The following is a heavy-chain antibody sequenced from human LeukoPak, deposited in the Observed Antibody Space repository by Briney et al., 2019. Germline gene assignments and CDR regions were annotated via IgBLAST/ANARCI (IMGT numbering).Heavy chain of an antibody. Sequence: ASVKVSCKASGYTFTSYYMHWVRQAPGQGLEWMGIINPSGGSTSYAQKFQGRVTMTRDTSTSTVYMELSSLRSEDTAVYYCARDHREDSSSWTPLDYWGQGTLVTVSS. CDR2: INPSGGST. V-gene: IGHV1-46*01. CDR3: ARDHREDSSSWTPLDY. D-gene: IGHD6-13*01. J-gene: IGHJ4*02. CDR1: GYTFTSYY.